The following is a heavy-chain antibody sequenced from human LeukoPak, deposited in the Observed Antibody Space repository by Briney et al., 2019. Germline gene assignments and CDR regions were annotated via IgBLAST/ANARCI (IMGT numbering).Heavy chain of an antibody. CDR3: ARSGFSSSLDFDY. D-gene: IGHD6-13*01. CDR1: GGSISSYY. CDR2: IYYSGST. Sequence: SETLSLTCTVSGGSISSYYWSWIRQPPGKGLEWIGYIYYSGSTNYNPSLKSRVTISVDTSKNQFSLKLSSVTAADTAVYYCARSGFSSSLDFDYWGQGTLVTVSS. V-gene: IGHV4-59*08. J-gene: IGHJ4*02.